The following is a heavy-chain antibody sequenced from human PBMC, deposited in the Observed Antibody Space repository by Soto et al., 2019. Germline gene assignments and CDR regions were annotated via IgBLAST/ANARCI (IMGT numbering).Heavy chain of an antibody. Sequence: GGSLRLSCAASGFTVSSNYMSWVRQAPGKGLEWVSVIYSGGSTYYADSVKGRFAISRDNSKNTLYLQMNSLRAEDTAVYYCARDRTGGLDFDYWGQGTLVTVSS. V-gene: IGHV3-66*01. J-gene: IGHJ4*02. D-gene: IGHD3-10*01. CDR2: IYSGGST. CDR1: GFTVSSNY. CDR3: ARDRTGGLDFDY.